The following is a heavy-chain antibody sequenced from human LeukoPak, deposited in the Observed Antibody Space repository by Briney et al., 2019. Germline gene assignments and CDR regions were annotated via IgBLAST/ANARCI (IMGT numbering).Heavy chain of an antibody. Sequence: VKVSCKASGGTFSSYAISWVRQAPGQGLEWMGGIIPIFGTANYAQKFQGRVTITTDESTSTAYMELSSLRSEDTTVYYCARDRRTYYDFWSGPPGGAYFDYWGQGTLVTVSS. D-gene: IGHD3-3*01. V-gene: IGHV1-69*05. J-gene: IGHJ4*02. CDR3: ARDRRTYYDFWSGPPGGAYFDY. CDR2: IIPIFGTA. CDR1: GGTFSSYA.